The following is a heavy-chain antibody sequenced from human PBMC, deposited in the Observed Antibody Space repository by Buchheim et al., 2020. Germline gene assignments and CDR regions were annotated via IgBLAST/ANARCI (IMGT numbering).Heavy chain of an antibody. CDR3: AKDRSSGWSLPDY. CDR1: GFTFSSYG. V-gene: IGHV3-30*18. J-gene: IGHJ4*02. CDR2: ISYDGSNK. D-gene: IGHD6-19*01. Sequence: QVQLVESGGGVVQPGRSLRLSCAASGFTFSSYGMHWVRQAPGKGLEWVAVISYDGSNKYYADSVKGRFTISRDNSKNTLYLQMNSLRAEDTAVYYCAKDRSSGWSLPDYWGQGTL.